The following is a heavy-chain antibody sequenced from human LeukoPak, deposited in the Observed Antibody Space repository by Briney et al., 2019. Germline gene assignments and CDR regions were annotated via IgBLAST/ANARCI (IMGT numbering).Heavy chain of an antibody. CDR1: GFTFSSYN. V-gene: IGHV3-21*01. CDR3: ARDRTGSYYGIDSY. CDR2: ISSSSSYI. D-gene: IGHD1-26*01. J-gene: IGHJ4*02. Sequence: GGSLRLSCAASGFTFSSYNMNSVRQAPGKGLEWVSSISSSSSYIYYADSVKGRFTISRDNAKNSLYLQMNSLRAEDTAVYYCARDRTGSYYGIDSYWGQGTLVTVSS.